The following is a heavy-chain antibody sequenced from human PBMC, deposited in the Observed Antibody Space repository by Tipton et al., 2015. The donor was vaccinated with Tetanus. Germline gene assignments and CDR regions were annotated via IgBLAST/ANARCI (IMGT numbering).Heavy chain of an antibody. V-gene: IGHV4-59*11. CDR2: ISDSGLT. CDR1: GGSIASQY. J-gene: IGHJ4*02. CDR3: TRANHEFPKKGPFDS. Sequence: TLSLTCTVSGGSIASQYWSWIRQPPGKGLEWLAYISDSGLTNSNYFLKSRITISRDTSRNQFSLKLTSVTAADTAVYYCTRANHEFPKKGPFDSWGQGTLVTVSS. D-gene: IGHD3-10*01.